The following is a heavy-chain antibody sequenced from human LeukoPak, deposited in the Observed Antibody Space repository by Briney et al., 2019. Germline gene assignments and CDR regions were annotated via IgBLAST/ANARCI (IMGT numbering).Heavy chain of an antibody. V-gene: IGHV4-34*01. Sequence: SETLSLTCTVSGGSISGYYWSWIRQPPGKGLEWIGEINHSGSTNYNPSLKSRVTISVDTSKNQFSLKLSSVTAADTAVYYCASVPSAMGHTHNRKSDYWGQGTLVTVSS. CDR1: GGSISGYY. CDR3: ASVPSAMGHTHNRKSDY. D-gene: IGHD1-1*01. CDR2: INHSGST. J-gene: IGHJ4*02.